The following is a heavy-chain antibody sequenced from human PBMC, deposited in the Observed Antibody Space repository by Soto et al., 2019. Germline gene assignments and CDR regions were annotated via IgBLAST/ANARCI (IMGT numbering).Heavy chain of an antibody. CDR1: CGSMNSYY. J-gene: IGHJ4*02. Sequence: PSETLSLTCTVSCGSMNSYYWSWIRQPAGKGLEYIGLIYARGTTNYNPSLKIRVTMSVDTSKNQFSLKLTSVTAADTAIYYCARDFYFYDSAAFAYYFDFWGQGALVT. D-gene: IGHD3-22*01. CDR2: IYARGTT. CDR3: ARDFYFYDSAAFAYYFDF. V-gene: IGHV4-4*07.